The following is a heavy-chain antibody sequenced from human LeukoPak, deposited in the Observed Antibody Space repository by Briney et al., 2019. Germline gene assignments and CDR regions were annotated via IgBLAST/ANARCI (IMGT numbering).Heavy chain of an antibody. D-gene: IGHD3-3*01. Sequence: SKTLSLTCTVSGGSISSYYWSWIRQPAGKGLEWIGRIYTSGSTNYNPSLKSRVTMSVDTSKNQFSLKLSSVTAADTAVYYCARVRFLEWSHDYWGQGTLVTVSS. CDR1: GGSISSYY. J-gene: IGHJ4*02. CDR3: ARVRFLEWSHDY. CDR2: IYTSGST. V-gene: IGHV4-4*07.